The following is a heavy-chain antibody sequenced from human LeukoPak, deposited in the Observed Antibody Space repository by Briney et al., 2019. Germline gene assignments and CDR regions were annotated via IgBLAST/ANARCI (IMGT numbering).Heavy chain of an antibody. V-gene: IGHV1-8*03. CDR2: INPNSGNT. J-gene: IGHJ3*02. CDR1: GYTFTSYD. D-gene: IGHD3-22*01. Sequence: ASVKVSCKASGYTFTSYDINWVRQATGQGLEWMGWINPNSGNTGYAQKFQGRVTITRNTSISTAYMELSSLRSEDTAVYYCARFDYYDSSGYYYGDAFDIWGQGTMVTVSS. CDR3: ARFDYYDSSGYYYGDAFDI.